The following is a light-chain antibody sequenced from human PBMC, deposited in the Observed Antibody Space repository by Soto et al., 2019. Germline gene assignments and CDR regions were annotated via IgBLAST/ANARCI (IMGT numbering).Light chain of an antibody. CDR3: QQYNNWPPMYT. V-gene: IGKV3-15*01. CDR1: QSVSSN. J-gene: IGKJ2*01. Sequence: EIVMTQSPATLSVSPGERATLSCRASQSVSSNLAWYQQKPGQAPRLLIYGASTRATGIPARFSGSGSGTEFTLTISSLQSEDFAVYSCQQYNNWPPMYTFGQGNKLEIK. CDR2: GAS.